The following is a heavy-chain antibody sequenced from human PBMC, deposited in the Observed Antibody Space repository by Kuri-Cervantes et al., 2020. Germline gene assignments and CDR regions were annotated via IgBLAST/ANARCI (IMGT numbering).Heavy chain of an antibody. J-gene: IGHJ6*02. CDR1: GFTFSSYW. D-gene: IGHD2-15*01. CDR3: ARDVKDIVVVVAATRVGNYYGMDV. CDR2: INSDGSST. V-gene: IGHV3-74*01. Sequence: GESLKISCAASGFTFSSYWMHWVRQAPGKGLVWVSRINSDGSSTSYADSVKGRFTISRDNAKNTLYLQMNSLRAEDTAVYYCARDVKDIVVVVAATRVGNYYGMDVWGQGTTVTVSS.